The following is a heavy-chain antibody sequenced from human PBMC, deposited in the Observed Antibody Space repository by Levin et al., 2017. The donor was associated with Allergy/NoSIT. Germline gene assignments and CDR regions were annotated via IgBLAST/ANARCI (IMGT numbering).Heavy chain of an antibody. D-gene: IGHD1-14*01. J-gene: IGHJ3*01. CDR3: AKKQGGTTGFSFDV. CDR2: ITGGGFNT. Sequence: GGSLRLSCDASGFTLSDYAMSWVRQAPGKGLEWVSVITGGGFNTYYGDSVKGRLTVSRDNCKNTLYLELNSLRAEDTAVYYCAKKQGGTTGFSFDVWGQGTMVTVSS. V-gene: IGHV3-23*01. CDR1: GFTLSDYA.